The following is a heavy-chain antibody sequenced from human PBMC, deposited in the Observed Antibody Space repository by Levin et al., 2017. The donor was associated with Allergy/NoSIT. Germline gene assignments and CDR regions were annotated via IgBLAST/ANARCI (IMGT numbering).Heavy chain of an antibody. V-gene: IGHV3-30*18. CDR2: ISYDGSNK. CDR3: AKEGERGYSSSWYGLEMGFDY. Sequence: GESLKISCAASGFTFSSYGMHWVRQAPGKGLEWVAVISYDGSNKYYADSVKGRFTISRDNSKNTLYLQMNSLRAEDTAVYYCAKEGERGYSSSWYGLEMGFDYWGQGTLVTVSS. CDR1: GFTFSSYG. D-gene: IGHD6-13*01. J-gene: IGHJ4*02.